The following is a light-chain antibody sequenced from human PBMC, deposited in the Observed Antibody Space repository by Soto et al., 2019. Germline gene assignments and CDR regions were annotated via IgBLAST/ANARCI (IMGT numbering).Light chain of an antibody. CDR2: DTS. Sequence: EIVLTQSPGTLSLSPGERATLSCRASQSVSTYLAWYQQKPGLAPRLILYDTSFRATGIPDRFSGSGSGTDFTLTISSLEPEDFAVYYCQQRSNWPPETFGGGTKVDIK. CDR1: QSVSTY. CDR3: QQRSNWPPET. V-gene: IGKV3-11*01. J-gene: IGKJ4*01.